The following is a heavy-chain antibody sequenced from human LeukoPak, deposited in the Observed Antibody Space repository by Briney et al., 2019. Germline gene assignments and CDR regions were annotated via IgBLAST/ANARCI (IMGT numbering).Heavy chain of an antibody. CDR2: ISGSGGST. Sequence: GGSLRLSCAASGFTFSSYAMSWVRQAPGKGLEWVSAISGSGGSTYYADSVKGRFTIARDNSKNTLYLQMTSLRAEDTAVYYCAKEHCSSTSCYFFVLSDAFDIWGQGTMVTVSS. CDR3: AKEHCSSTSCYFFVLSDAFDI. CDR1: GFTFSSYA. V-gene: IGHV3-23*01. J-gene: IGHJ3*02. D-gene: IGHD2-2*01.